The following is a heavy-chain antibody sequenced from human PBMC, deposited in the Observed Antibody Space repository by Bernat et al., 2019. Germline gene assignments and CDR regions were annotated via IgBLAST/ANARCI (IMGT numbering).Heavy chain of an antibody. V-gene: IGHV3-23*01. D-gene: IGHD2-15*01. CDR2: IVGSGIST. CDR1: GFTFSSYA. J-gene: IGHJ5*02. Sequence: SCAASGFTFSSYAMTWVRQAPGKGLELFSGIVGSGISTNYADSVKGRFTVARDNSKNTLYIQMNSLRAEETAGYYWARGTPLNWCDPWGMGNLV. CDR3: ARGTPLNWCDP.